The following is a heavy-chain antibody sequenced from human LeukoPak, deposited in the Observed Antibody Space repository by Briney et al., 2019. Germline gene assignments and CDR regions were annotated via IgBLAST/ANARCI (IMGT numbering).Heavy chain of an antibody. D-gene: IGHD3-22*01. V-gene: IGHV3-30*04. CDR1: GFTFSSYA. CDR3: AREDLDYDSSGQSPFDY. Sequence: PGGSLRLSCAASGFTFSSYAMHWVRQAPGKGLEWVAVISYDGSNKYYADSVKGRFTISRDNSKNTLYLQMNSLRAEDTAVYYCAREDLDYDSSGQSPFDYWGQGTLVTVSS. J-gene: IGHJ4*02. CDR2: ISYDGSNK.